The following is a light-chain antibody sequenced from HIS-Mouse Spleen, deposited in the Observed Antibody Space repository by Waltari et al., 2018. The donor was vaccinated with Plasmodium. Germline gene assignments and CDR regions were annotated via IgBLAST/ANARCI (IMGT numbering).Light chain of an antibody. CDR2: AAA. Sequence: DIQMTQSPSSLSASVGARVTITCRASQSISSYLNWYQQKPGKAPKLLIYAAASLQSGVPSRFSGSGSGTDFTLTISSLQPEDFATDYCQQSYSTPPTFGGGTKVEIK. J-gene: IGKJ4*02. CDR1: QSISSY. V-gene: IGKV1-39*01. CDR3: QQSYSTPPT.